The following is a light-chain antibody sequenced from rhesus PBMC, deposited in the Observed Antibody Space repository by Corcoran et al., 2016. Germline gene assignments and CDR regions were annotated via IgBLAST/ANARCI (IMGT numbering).Light chain of an antibody. CDR1: QRVLNW. J-gene: IGKJ4*01. Sequence: DIQMTQSPSSLSASVGDTVTISCRASQRVLNWLAWYQQKPGKAPKLLIYRAAQVQSGVPSRSSGGGSGTDVTLTISSLQSEDFATYFCQQYIRGPLTFGGGTKVDLK. CDR3: QQYIRGPLT. CDR2: RAA. V-gene: IGKV1-22*01.